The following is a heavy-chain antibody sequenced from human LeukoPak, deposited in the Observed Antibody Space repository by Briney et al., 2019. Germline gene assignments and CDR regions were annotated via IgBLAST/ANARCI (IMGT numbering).Heavy chain of an antibody. Sequence: GGSLRLSCAASGFTFSSYAITWVRQAPGKGLEWVSSISSSSSYIYYADSVKGRFTISRDNAKNSLYLQMNSLRAEDTAVYYCARADSSGWLHLDYWGQGTLVTVSS. V-gene: IGHV3-21*01. CDR1: GFTFSSYA. D-gene: IGHD6-19*01. CDR3: ARADSSGWLHLDY. J-gene: IGHJ4*02. CDR2: ISSSSSYI.